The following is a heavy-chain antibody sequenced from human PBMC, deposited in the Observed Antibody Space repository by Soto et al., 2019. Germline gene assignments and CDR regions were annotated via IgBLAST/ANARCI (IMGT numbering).Heavy chain of an antibody. Sequence: ASVKVSCKASGYTFTSYAMHWXGQAPGQRLEWMGWINAGNGNTKYSQKFQGRVTITRDTSASTAYMELSSLRSEDTAVYYCAKGPGGPDGPGDYWGQGTLVTVSS. CDR1: GYTFTSYA. J-gene: IGHJ4*02. CDR2: INAGNGNT. V-gene: IGHV1-3*01. D-gene: IGHD2-15*01. CDR3: AKGPGGPDGPGDY.